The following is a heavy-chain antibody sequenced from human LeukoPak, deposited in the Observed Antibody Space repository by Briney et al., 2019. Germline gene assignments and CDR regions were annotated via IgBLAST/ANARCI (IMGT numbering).Heavy chain of an antibody. V-gene: IGHV3-7*01. CDR1: GFVFSNSS. J-gene: IGHJ4*02. Sequence: PGGSLRLSCAASGFVFSNSSMGWVRLAPGQGLEWVANIKEDGSETYYVDSVKGRFTISRDNAKNSLDLQMNSLRDEDTAVYYCARRKEVQTTFDYWGQGTLVTVSS. CDR3: ARRKEVQTTFDY. D-gene: IGHD4/OR15-4a*01. CDR2: IKEDGSET.